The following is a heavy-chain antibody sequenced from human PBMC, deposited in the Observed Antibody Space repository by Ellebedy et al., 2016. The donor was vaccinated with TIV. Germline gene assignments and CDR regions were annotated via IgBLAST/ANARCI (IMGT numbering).Heavy chain of an antibody. V-gene: IGHV1-18*04. CDR2: INAYNGNT. J-gene: IGHJ1*01. CDR1: GYSLPSYG. Sequence: AASVKVSCKASGYSLPSYGISWVRQAPGQGLEWMGWINAYNGNTNIAQKFQGRVTMTTDTSTSTAYMGVRRLRSDDTAVYYCARETAAGPVDFQYWGQGTLVIVSS. CDR3: ARETAAGPVDFQY. D-gene: IGHD6-25*01.